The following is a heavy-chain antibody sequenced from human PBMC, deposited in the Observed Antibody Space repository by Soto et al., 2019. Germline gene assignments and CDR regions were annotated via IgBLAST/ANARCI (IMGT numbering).Heavy chain of an antibody. V-gene: IGHV3-30*03. CDR2: ISYDGSNK. D-gene: IGHD3-16*01. CDR1: GFTFSSYG. J-gene: IGHJ6*03. Sequence: QVQLVESGGGVVQPGRSLRLSCAASGFTFSSYGMHWVRQAPGKGLEWVAVISYDGSNKYYADSVKGRFTISRDNSKNALYLQMSRLRAEDTAVYYCARPHYENSYYYYVDVWGKGTKVTAYS. CDR3: ARPHYENSYYYYVDV.